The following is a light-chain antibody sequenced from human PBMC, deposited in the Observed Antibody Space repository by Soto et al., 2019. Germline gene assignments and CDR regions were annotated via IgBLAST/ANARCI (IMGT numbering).Light chain of an antibody. J-gene: IGKJ2*01. CDR3: QQYGSSPRT. V-gene: IGKV3-20*01. Sequence: EVGLTQSPGTLSLSPGERATLACRASQSVSNNYLAWYQQKPGQAPRLLIYGASSRATGIPDRFSGRGSGTDFTLTISRLEPEDLAVYYCQQYGSSPRTFGQGTKLEI. CDR2: GAS. CDR1: QSVSNNY.